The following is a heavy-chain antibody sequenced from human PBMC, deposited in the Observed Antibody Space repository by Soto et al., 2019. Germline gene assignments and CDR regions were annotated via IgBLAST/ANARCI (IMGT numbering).Heavy chain of an antibody. Sequence: GGSLRLSCAASGFTFSSYGMHWVRQAPGKGLEWVAVISYDGSNKYYADSVKGRFTISRDNSKNTLYLQMNSLRAEDTAVYYCAKDQVSSGWYYYYGMDVWGQGTTVTVSS. J-gene: IGHJ6*02. D-gene: IGHD6-19*01. CDR2: ISYDGSNK. CDR1: GFTFSSYG. CDR3: AKDQVSSGWYYYYGMDV. V-gene: IGHV3-30*18.